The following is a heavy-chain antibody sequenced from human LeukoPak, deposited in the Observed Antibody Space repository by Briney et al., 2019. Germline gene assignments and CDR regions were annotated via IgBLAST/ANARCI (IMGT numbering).Heavy chain of an antibody. J-gene: IGHJ5*02. Sequence: SETLSLTCTVSGGSISSSSYYWGWIRQPPGKGLEWIGSIYYSGSTYYNPSLKSRVTISVDTSKNQFSLKLSSVTAADTAVYYCARHRHDSSGCYYVANWFDPWGQGTLVTVSS. CDR2: IYYSGST. CDR1: GGSISSSSYY. CDR3: ARHRHDSSGCYYVANWFDP. V-gene: IGHV4-39*01. D-gene: IGHD3-22*01.